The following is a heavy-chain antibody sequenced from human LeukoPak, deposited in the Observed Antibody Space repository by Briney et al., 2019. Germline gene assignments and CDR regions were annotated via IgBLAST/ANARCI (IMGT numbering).Heavy chain of an antibody. J-gene: IGHJ4*02. V-gene: IGHV3-30*04. Sequence: GGSLRLSCAASGFTFSSYAMHWVRQAPGKGLEWVAVISYDGSNKYYADSVKGRFTISRDNSKNTLYLQMNGLRAEDTAVYYCASDGGYDFRSPGDCWGQGTLVTVSS. CDR2: ISYDGSNK. CDR3: ASDGGYDFRSPGDC. D-gene: IGHD5-12*01. CDR1: GFTFSSYA.